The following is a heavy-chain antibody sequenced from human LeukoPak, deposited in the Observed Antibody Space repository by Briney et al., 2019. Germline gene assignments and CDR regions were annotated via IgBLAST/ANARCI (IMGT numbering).Heavy chain of an antibody. CDR2: INSDGSST. D-gene: IGHD2-15*01. Sequence: PGGSLRLSCAASGFTFTSHWMHWVRHTPGKGLEWVSRINSDGSSTNYADSVEGRFTISRDNAKNTVYLQMNSLRADDTSVYYCARDRYYYYMDVWGKGTTVTVSS. CDR3: ARDRYYYYMDV. CDR1: GFTFTSHW. J-gene: IGHJ6*03. V-gene: IGHV3-74*01.